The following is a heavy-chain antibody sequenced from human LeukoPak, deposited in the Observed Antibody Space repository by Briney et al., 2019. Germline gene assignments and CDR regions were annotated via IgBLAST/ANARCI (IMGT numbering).Heavy chain of an antibody. Sequence: ASVKVSCKASGYTFTSYGISWVRQAPGQGLEWMGWISAYNGNTNYAQKLQGRVTMTTDTSTSTAYMELRSLRSGDTAVYYCARDSPPLPVFYGMDVWGQGTTVTVSS. CDR1: GYTFTSYG. J-gene: IGHJ6*02. CDR3: ARDSPPLPVFYGMDV. D-gene: IGHD2-8*01. CDR2: ISAYNGNT. V-gene: IGHV1-18*01.